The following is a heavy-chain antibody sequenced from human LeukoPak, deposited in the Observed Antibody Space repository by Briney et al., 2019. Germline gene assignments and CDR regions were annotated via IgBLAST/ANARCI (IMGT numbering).Heavy chain of an antibody. CDR2: INPTGGST. Sequence: ASMKVSCKASGYTFTGYYMHWVRQAPGQGLEWMGLINPTGGSTGYAQKFQGRVTMTRDMSTSTDYMELSSLRSEDTTIYYCARDNSVGDNAWWFDPWGQGTLVTVSS. CDR3: ARDNSVGDNAWWFDP. D-gene: IGHD1-26*01. J-gene: IGHJ5*02. V-gene: IGHV1-46*01. CDR1: GYTFTGYY.